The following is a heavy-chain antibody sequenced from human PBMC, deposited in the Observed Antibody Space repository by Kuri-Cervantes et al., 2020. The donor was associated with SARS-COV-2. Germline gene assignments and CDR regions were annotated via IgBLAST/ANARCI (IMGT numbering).Heavy chain of an antibody. V-gene: IGHV1-2*02. CDR2: INPNSGGT. Sequence: ASVKVSCKASGYTFTGYYMHWVRQAPGQGLEWMGWINPNSGGTNYAQKFQGRVTMTRDTSISTAYMELRSLRSDDTAVYYCARDIVGAPYYYYYYMDVWGKGTTVTVSS. CDR1: GYTFTGYY. D-gene: IGHD1-26*01. J-gene: IGHJ6*03. CDR3: ARDIVGAPYYYYYYMDV.